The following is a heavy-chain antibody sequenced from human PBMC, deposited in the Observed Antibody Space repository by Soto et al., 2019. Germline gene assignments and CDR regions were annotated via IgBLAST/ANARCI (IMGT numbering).Heavy chain of an antibody. Sequence: ASVKVSCKASGYTFTSYYMHWVRQAPGQGLEWMGIINPSGGSTSYAQKFQGRVTMTRDTSTSTAYMELSSLRSEDTAVYYCARGYCSGGSCQLVAYYYYGMDVWGQGTTVTVSS. CDR3: ARGYCSGGSCQLVAYYYYGMDV. CDR1: GYTFTSYY. CDR2: INPSGGST. D-gene: IGHD2-15*01. V-gene: IGHV1-46*01. J-gene: IGHJ6*02.